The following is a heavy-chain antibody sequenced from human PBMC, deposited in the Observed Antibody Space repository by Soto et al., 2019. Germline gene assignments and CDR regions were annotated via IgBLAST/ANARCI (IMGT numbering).Heavy chain of an antibody. CDR3: ARVEGNYYDSSGYLDY. V-gene: IGHV1-69*06. D-gene: IGHD3-22*01. CDR1: GGTFSSYA. J-gene: IGHJ4*02. Sequence: QVQLVQSGAEVKKPGSSVKVSCKASGGTFSSYAISWVRQAPGQGREWMGGIIPIFGTANYAQKFQGRVTITADNSTSRAYMELSSMRSEDTAVYYCARVEGNYYDSSGYLDYWGQGTLVIVSS. CDR2: IIPIFGTA.